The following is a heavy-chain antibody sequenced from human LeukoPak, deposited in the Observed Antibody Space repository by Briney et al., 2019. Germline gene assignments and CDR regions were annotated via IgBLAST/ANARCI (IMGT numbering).Heavy chain of an antibody. D-gene: IGHD2-2*01. CDR3: ARRSTNYYYMDV. Sequence: SETLSLTCTVSGGSISSHYWSWIRQPPGQGLEWIGYIYYSGSTNYNPSLKSRVTISVDTSKNQFSLKLSSVTAADTAVYYCARRSTNYYYMDVWGKGTTVTVSS. CDR1: GGSISSHY. CDR2: IYYSGST. V-gene: IGHV4-59*11. J-gene: IGHJ6*03.